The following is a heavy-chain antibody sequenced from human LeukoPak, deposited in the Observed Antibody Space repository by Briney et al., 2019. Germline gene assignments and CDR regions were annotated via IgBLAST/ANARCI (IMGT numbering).Heavy chain of an antibody. Sequence: PGGSLRLSCAGSGFTFSTYNMNWVRQAPGKGLEWVSSISSSSSYIYYADSVKGRFTISRDNAKNSLYLQMNSLRAEDTAVYYCARLYDGSAYHADHFDYWGQGTLVIVSS. CDR3: ARLYDGSAYHADHFDY. D-gene: IGHD3-22*01. CDR2: ISSSSSYI. V-gene: IGHV3-21*01. CDR1: GFTFSTYN. J-gene: IGHJ4*02.